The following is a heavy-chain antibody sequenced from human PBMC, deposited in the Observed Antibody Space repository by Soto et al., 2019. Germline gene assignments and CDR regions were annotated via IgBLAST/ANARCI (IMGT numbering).Heavy chain of an antibody. D-gene: IGHD3-16*01. CDR1: GFTFSSYG. Sequence: QVQLVESGGGVVQPGRSLRLSCAASGFTFSSYGMHWVRQAPGKGLEWVAVISYDGSNKYYADSVKGRFTISRDNSKNALYLQMNSLRAEDTAVYYCAKDESRYASSDSNDYWGQGTLVTVSS. CDR2: ISYDGSNK. V-gene: IGHV3-30*18. CDR3: AKDESRYASSDSNDY. J-gene: IGHJ4*02.